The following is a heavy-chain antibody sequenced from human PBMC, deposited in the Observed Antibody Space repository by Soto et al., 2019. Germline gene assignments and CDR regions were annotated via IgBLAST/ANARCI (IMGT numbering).Heavy chain of an antibody. J-gene: IGHJ6*02. CDR1: VYSFTNYC. CDR2: IYPGDSDT. CDR3: ARRVTIFGVVNPYYYAMDV. D-gene: IGHD3-3*01. V-gene: IGHV5-51*01. Sequence: GEPLKISCKGSVYSFTNYCIGWVRQMPGKGLEWMWIIYPGDSDTRYSPSFQGQVTISADKSISTAYQQGSSLKASDTAMYYCARRVTIFGVVNPYYYAMDVWGQGT.